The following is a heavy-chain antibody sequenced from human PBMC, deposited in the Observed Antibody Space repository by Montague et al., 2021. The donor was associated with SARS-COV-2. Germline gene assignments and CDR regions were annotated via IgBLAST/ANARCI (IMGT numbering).Heavy chain of an antibody. J-gene: IGHJ6*02. V-gene: IGHV4-59*01. CDR3: ARNLVVHYWYGMDV. CDR1: GGSINSYY. Sequence: SETLSLTCTVAGGSINSYYWSWIRKPPGKGLEWIGYINYSGSTNYNPSLKSRVTISVDTSKNQFSLHLSSGTAADTAVYYCARNLVVHYWYGMDVWGQGTTVTVSS. CDR2: INYSGST. D-gene: IGHD2-15*01.